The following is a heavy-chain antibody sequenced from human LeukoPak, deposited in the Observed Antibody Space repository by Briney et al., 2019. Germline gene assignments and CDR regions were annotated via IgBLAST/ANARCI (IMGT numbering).Heavy chain of an antibody. D-gene: IGHD1-1*01. CDR2: ISGSGDST. V-gene: IGHV3-23*01. CDR3: AKGGTGTSKGCFDP. Sequence: PGGSLRLSGAASGFTFGSYVMSWVRQAPGKGLEWVSAISGSGDSTYYADSVKGRFTISRDNSKNTLYLQMNRLRADDTAVYYCAKGGTGTSKGCFDPWGQGTVVTVSS. CDR1: GFTFGSYV. J-gene: IGHJ5*02.